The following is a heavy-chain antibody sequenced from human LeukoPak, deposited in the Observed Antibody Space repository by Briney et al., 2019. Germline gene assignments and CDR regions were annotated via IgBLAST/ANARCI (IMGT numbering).Heavy chain of an antibody. Sequence: SVKVFCKASGGTFSSYAISWVRQAPGQGLEWMGGIIPIFGTANYAQKFQGRVTITADESTSTAYMELSSLRSEDTAVYYCATGKNYYDSSGYARDWFDPWGQGTLVTVSS. V-gene: IGHV1-69*01. CDR1: GGTFSSYA. CDR3: ATGKNYYDSSGYARDWFDP. CDR2: IIPIFGTA. J-gene: IGHJ5*02. D-gene: IGHD3-22*01.